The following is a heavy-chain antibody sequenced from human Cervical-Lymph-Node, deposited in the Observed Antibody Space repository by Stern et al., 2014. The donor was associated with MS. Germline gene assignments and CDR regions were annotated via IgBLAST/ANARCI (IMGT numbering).Heavy chain of an antibody. V-gene: IGHV3-48*01. Sequence: EVQLEESGGGLVPPGGSLRLSCAGSGFTFSSYSMNWVRQAPGKGLEWVSYISSGSSTIYYSDSVKGRFTISRDNAKNSLYLQMNSLRAEDTAVYYCARARAHDYWGQGTLVTVSS. CDR2: ISSGSSTI. CDR3: ARARAHDY. J-gene: IGHJ4*02. CDR1: GFTFSSYS.